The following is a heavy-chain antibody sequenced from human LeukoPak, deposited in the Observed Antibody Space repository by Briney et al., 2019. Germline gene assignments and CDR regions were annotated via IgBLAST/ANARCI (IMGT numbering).Heavy chain of an antibody. J-gene: IGHJ4*02. V-gene: IGHV4-38-2*01. D-gene: IGHD3-10*01. CDR2: IYHSGST. Sequence: SETLSLTCAVSGYSISSGYYWGWLRQPPGRGVGWIGSIYHSGSTYYNPSLKSRVTISVDTSKNQFSLKLSSVTAADTAVYYCARHYGPGSGSSIEFDYWGQGTLVTVSS. CDR1: GYSISSGYY. CDR3: ARHYGPGSGSSIEFDY.